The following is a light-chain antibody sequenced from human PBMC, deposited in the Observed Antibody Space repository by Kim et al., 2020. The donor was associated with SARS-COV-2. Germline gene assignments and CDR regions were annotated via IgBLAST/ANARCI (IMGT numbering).Light chain of an antibody. CDR2: WAS. CDR3: QQYLYPPGT. J-gene: IGKJ1*01. V-gene: IGKV4-1*01. CDR1: QSLLYSSNSRNY. Sequence: DVVMTQSPDSRAVSLGERATINCKSSQSLLYSSNSRNYLAWYQQKAGQPPKVLIYWASTRASGVPDRFSGSGSGTDFTLIISSLQAEDVAVYSCQQYLYPPGTFGQGTKVDIK.